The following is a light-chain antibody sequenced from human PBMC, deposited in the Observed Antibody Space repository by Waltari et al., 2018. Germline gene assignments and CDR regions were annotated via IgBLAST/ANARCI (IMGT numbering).Light chain of an antibody. CDR1: QSISVW. CDR2: KAS. Sequence: DIQLTQFPSTLSASVGDRITITCRASQSISVWLAWYQQKPGKAPKLLIYKASTLESGVPSMFSCSGSGTEFTLTISSLQSEDFATYFCQQYDSVFALTFGGGTKVEIK. J-gene: IGKJ4*01. CDR3: QQYDSVFALT. V-gene: IGKV1-5*03.